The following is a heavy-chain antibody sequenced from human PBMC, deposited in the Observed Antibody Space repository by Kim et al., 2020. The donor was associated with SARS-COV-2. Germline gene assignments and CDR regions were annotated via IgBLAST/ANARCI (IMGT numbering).Heavy chain of an antibody. CDR2: ISWNSGSI. V-gene: IGHV3-9*01. Sequence: GGSLRLSCAASGFTFDDYAMHWVRQAPGKGLEWVSGISWNSGSIGYADSVKGRFTISRDNAKNSLYLQMNSLRAEDTALYYCAKDRGSGGSYHDAFDIWGQGTMVTVSS. CDR1: GFTFDDYA. D-gene: IGHD2-15*01. CDR3: AKDRGSGGSYHDAFDI. J-gene: IGHJ3*02.